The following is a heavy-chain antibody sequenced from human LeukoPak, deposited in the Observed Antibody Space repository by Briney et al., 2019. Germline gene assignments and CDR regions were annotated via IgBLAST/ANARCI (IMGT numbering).Heavy chain of an antibody. V-gene: IGHV3-7*01. CDR3: ARTGYCSSTSCLGVDY. CDR1: GFIFSSYW. J-gene: IGHJ4*02. D-gene: IGHD2-2*01. CDR2: INQDGSAK. Sequence: GGSLRLSCAASGFIFSSYWMSWVRQAPGKGLEWVANINQDGSAKSYVDSVKGRFTISRDNAKNSLYLQMNSLRAEDTAVYYCARTGYCSSTSCLGVDYWGQGTLVTVSS.